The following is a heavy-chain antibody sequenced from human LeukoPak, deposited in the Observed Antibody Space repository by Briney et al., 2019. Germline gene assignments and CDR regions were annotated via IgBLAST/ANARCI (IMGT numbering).Heavy chain of an antibody. J-gene: IGHJ4*02. CDR1: VFTFSNAW. D-gene: IGHD3-10*01. Sequence: PGGSLRLSCAACVFTFSNAWMRWVRQAPGKGLEWVGRIKSKTDGGTTDYAAPVKGRFTISRDDSKNTLYLQMNSLKTEDTAVYYCTPERGVTHEYYSGYRGQGTLVTVSS. CDR3: TPERGVTHEYYSGY. V-gene: IGHV3-15*01. CDR2: IKSKTDGGTT.